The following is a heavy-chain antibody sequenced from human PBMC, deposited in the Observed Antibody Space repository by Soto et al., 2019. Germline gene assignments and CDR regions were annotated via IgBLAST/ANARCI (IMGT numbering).Heavy chain of an antibody. J-gene: IGHJ2*01. CDR1: GGSISSGGYS. CDR3: ASSYSSRWYVHLFFDL. Sequence: QLHLQESGSGLVKPSQTLSLTCAVSGGSISSGGYSWSWIRPPPGQGLEWFGYIYHRGSTYYNPSRRCRVTISVDRSKKQFALKLSSVTAADTALYYWASSYSSRWYVHLFFDLWCHVTLVTVS. CDR2: IYHRGST. D-gene: IGHD6-13*01. V-gene: IGHV4-30-2*01.